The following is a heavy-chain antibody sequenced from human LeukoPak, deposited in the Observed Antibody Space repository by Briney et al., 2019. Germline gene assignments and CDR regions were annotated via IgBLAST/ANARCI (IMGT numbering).Heavy chain of an antibody. J-gene: IGHJ4*02. V-gene: IGHV3-48*04. CDR1: GFTFSSYA. Sequence: GGSLRLSCAASGFTFSSYAMSWVRQAPGKGLEWVSYISSSSSTIYYADSVKGRFTISRDNAKNSLYLQMNSLRAEDTAVYYCARDWGGSGWYGIGFDYWGQGTLVTVSS. CDR3: ARDWGGSGWYGIGFDY. D-gene: IGHD6-19*01. CDR2: ISSSSSTI.